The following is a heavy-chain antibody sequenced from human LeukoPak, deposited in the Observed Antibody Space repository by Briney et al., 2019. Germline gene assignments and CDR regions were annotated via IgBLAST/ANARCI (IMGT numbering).Heavy chain of an antibody. Sequence: PGGSLRLSCAASGFTFSSYAMHWVRQAPGKGLEWVAVISYDGSNKYYADSVKGRFTISRDNSKNTLYLQMNSLRAEDTAVYYCAREGCSSTSCYMGDAFDIWGQGTMVTVSS. J-gene: IGHJ3*02. CDR2: ISYDGSNK. D-gene: IGHD2-2*02. CDR1: GFTFSSYA. CDR3: AREGCSSTSCYMGDAFDI. V-gene: IGHV3-30-3*01.